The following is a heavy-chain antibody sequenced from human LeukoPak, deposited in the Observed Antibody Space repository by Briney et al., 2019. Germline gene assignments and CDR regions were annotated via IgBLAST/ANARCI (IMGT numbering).Heavy chain of an antibody. J-gene: IGHJ5*02. Sequence: SETLSLTCAVYGGSFSGYYWSWIRQPPGKGLEWIGEINHSGSTNYNPSLKSRVTISVDTSKNQFSLKLSSVTAADTAVYYCARDSMYYYDSSASFDPWGQGTLVTVSS. V-gene: IGHV4-34*01. D-gene: IGHD3-22*01. CDR2: INHSGST. CDR3: ARDSMYYYDSSASFDP. CDR1: GGSFSGYY.